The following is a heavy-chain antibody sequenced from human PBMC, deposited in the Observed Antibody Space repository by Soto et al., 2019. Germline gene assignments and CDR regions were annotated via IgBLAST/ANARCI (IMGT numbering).Heavy chain of an antibody. J-gene: IGHJ4*02. Sequence: PGESLKISCKGSGYSFTSYWIGWVRQMPGKGLEWMGIIYPGDSDTRYSPSFQGQVTISADKSISTAYLQWSSLKASDTAMYYCARLSYYYDSSGSFYFGYWGQGTLVTVSS. CDR1: GYSFTSYW. CDR3: ARLSYYYDSSGSFYFGY. D-gene: IGHD3-22*01. V-gene: IGHV5-51*01. CDR2: IYPGDSDT.